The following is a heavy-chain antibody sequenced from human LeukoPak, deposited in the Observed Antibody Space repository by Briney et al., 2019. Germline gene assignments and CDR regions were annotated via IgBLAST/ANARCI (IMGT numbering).Heavy chain of an antibody. V-gene: IGHV3-15*01. J-gene: IGHJ4*02. CDR2: IKSKTDGGTT. Sequence: GGSLRLSCAASGFTFSDAWMYWVRQAPGKGLEWVGRIKSKTDGGTTDYAAPMKGRFTISRDDSKNTLYLQMNTLKTEDTAVYYCTASMEVSTYFDYWGQGTLVTVSS. CDR1: GFTFSDAW. D-gene: IGHD5/OR15-5a*01. CDR3: TASMEVSTYFDY.